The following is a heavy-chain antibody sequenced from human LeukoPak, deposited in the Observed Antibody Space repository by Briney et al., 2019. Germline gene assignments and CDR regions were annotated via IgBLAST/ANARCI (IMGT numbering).Heavy chain of an antibody. V-gene: IGHV3-30*04. CDR3: ARDGPTIVSSSWSEVVGRWLQPTTIDAFDI. CDR1: GFTFSSYA. Sequence: GGSLRLSCAASGFTFSSYAMHWVRQAPGKGLEWVAVISYDGSNKYYADSVKGRFTISRDNSKNTLYLQMNSLRAEDTAVYYCARDGPTIVSSSWSEVVGRWLQPTTIDAFDIWGQGTMVTVSS. J-gene: IGHJ3*02. CDR2: ISYDGSNK. D-gene: IGHD6-13*01.